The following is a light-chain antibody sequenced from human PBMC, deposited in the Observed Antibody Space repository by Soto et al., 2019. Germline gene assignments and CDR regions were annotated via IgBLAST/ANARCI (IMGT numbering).Light chain of an antibody. CDR3: QSYDSSLSGSWV. J-gene: IGLJ3*02. CDR1: SSNIGAGYD. Sequence: QAVVTQPPSVSGAPGQRVTISCTGNSSNIGAGYDVHWYQQLPGTAPKLLIHGNSNRPSGVPDRISGFKSGTSASLAITGLQAEDEADYYCQSYDSSLSGSWVFGGGTKVTVL. V-gene: IGLV1-40*01. CDR2: GNS.